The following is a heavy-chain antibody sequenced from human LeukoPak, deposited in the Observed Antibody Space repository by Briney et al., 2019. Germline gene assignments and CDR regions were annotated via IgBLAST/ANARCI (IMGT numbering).Heavy chain of an antibody. CDR2: INSSGGGT. CDR1: GFTFSSYA. V-gene: IGHV3-23*01. CDR3: ARDLMGIAYRGAFYY. J-gene: IGHJ4*02. D-gene: IGHD6-13*01. Sequence: GGSLRLSCAASGFTFSSYAMNWVRQAPGKGLEWVSGINSSGGGTYYADSVKGRFTISRDNSKNTLYLQMNSLRAEDTALYYCARDLMGIAYRGAFYYWGQGTLVTVSS.